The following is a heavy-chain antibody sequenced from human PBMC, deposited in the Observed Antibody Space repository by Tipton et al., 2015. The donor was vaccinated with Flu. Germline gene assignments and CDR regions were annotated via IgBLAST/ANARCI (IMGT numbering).Heavy chain of an antibody. CDR3: VRRCTITWSRPFDY. D-gene: IGHD1-1*01. J-gene: IGHJ4*01. V-gene: IGHV5-51*01. Sequence: QLVQSGAEVKKAGDFLKISCKGSGYSFTSNWIGWVRQMPGKGLEWMGIIYPGASDARYSPSFQGHVTISADTSISTAYLQWSSLEASDTAVYYCVRRCTITWSRPFDYWGRGTLVTVSS. CDR2: IYPGASDA. CDR1: GYSFTSNW.